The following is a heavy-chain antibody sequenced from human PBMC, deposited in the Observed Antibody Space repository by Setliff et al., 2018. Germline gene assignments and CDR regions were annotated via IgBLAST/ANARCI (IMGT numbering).Heavy chain of an antibody. Sequence: PSETLSLSCAASGFTVSSNYMSWVRQAPGKGLEWVSVIYSGGSTYYADSVKGRFTISRDNSKNTLYLQMNSLRPEDTAVYYCARTCSGSGCYAGLESWGQGTPVTVSS. CDR1: GFTVSSNY. D-gene: IGHD2-15*01. CDR2: IYSGGST. CDR3: ARTCSGSGCYAGLES. V-gene: IGHV3-53*05. J-gene: IGHJ4*02.